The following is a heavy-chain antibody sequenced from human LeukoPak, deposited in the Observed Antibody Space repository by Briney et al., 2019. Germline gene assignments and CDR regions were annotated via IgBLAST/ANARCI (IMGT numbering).Heavy chain of an antibody. CDR3: ARGSVPTKYSGYDYFGSGWFDP. Sequence: ASVKVSCKASGYTFTGYYMHWVRQAPGQGLEWMGWINPNSGGTNSAQKFQGRVTMTRDTSINTAYMELSRLRSDDTAVYYCARGSVPTKYSGYDYFGSGWFDPWGQGSLVTVSS. CDR2: INPNSGGT. D-gene: IGHD5-12*01. V-gene: IGHV1-2*02. CDR1: GYTFTGYY. J-gene: IGHJ5*02.